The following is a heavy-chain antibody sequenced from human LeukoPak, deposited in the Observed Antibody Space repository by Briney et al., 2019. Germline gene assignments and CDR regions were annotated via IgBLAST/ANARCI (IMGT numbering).Heavy chain of an antibody. CDR3: AREIYDSSGYPDY. V-gene: IGHV3-33*08. CDR2: IWYDGSNK. CDR1: GFTFSSYG. J-gene: IGHJ4*02. Sequence: GGSLRLSCAASGFTFSSYGMHWVRQAPGKGLEWVAVIWYDGSNKYYADSVKGRFTISRDNSKNTLYLQMNSLRAEDTAVYYCAREIYDSSGYPDYWGQGTLVTVSS. D-gene: IGHD3-22*01.